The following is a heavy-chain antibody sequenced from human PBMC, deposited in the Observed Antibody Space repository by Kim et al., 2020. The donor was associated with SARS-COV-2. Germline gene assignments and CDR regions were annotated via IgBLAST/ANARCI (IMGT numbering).Heavy chain of an antibody. J-gene: IGHJ4*02. D-gene: IGHD4-17*01. Sequence: SVKVSCKASGGTFSSYAISWVRQAPGQGLEWMGGIIPIFGTANYAQKFQGRVTITADESTSTAYMELSSLRSEDTAVYYCARGRGDLRWYAYYFDYWGQGTLVTVSS. CDR3: ARGRGDLRWYAYYFDY. CDR1: GGTFSSYA. CDR2: IIPIFGTA. V-gene: IGHV1-69*13.